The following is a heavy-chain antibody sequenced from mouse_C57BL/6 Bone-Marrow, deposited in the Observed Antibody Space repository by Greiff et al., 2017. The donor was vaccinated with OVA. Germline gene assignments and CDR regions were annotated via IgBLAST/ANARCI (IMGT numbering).Heavy chain of an antibody. Sequence: QVQLQQPGAELVKPGASVKVSCKASGYTFTNYWMHWVKQRPGQGLEWIGKINPSDGDTNYNQKFKGKATLTVDKSSSTAYMQLSSLTSEDSAVYYCARSGSRTYFDYWGQGTTLTVSS. D-gene: IGHD1-1*01. V-gene: IGHV1-74*01. CDR2: INPSDGDT. J-gene: IGHJ2*01. CDR3: ARSGSRTYFDY. CDR1: GYTFTNYW.